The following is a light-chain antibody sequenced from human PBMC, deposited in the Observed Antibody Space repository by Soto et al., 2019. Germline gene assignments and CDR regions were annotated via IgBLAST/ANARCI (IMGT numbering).Light chain of an antibody. J-gene: IGKJ1*01. V-gene: IGKV1-5*01. CDR1: QTINTR. CDR3: QHYDTYRAT. CDR2: DAS. Sequence: DIQMTQSPSTLSSSVGDRVTITCRATQTINTRLAWYQQKPGKAPKFRIYDASSLASGVPSRFSGSGSGTEFTLTISGLQPDDFATYYCQHYDTYRATFGLGTKVDI.